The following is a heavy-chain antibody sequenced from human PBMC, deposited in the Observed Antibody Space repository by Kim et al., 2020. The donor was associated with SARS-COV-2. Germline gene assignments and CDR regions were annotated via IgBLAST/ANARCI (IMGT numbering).Heavy chain of an antibody. J-gene: IGHJ3*02. CDR3: AREGRIWFGELADAFDI. Sequence: GGSLRLSCAASGFTFSSYEMNWVRQAPGKGLEWVSYISSSGSTIYYADSVKGRFTISRDNAKNSLYLQMNSLRAEDTAVYYCAREGRIWFGELADAFDIWGQGTMVTVSS. D-gene: IGHD3-10*01. CDR1: GFTFSSYE. CDR2: ISSSGSTI. V-gene: IGHV3-48*03.